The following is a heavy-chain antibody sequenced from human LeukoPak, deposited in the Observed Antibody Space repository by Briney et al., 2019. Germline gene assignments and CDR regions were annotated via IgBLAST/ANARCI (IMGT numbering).Heavy chain of an antibody. CDR1: GFTFSSYD. CDR2: IGTAGDT. D-gene: IGHD3-16*01. Sequence: GGSLRLSCAASGFTFSSYDMHWVRQATGKGLEWVSGIGTAGDTYYPGSVKGRFTVSRENAKNSLYLQMNSLRAGDTAVYYCARVTGKGVFHYWGQGTLVTVSS. V-gene: IGHV3-13*04. CDR3: ARVTGKGVFHY. J-gene: IGHJ4*02.